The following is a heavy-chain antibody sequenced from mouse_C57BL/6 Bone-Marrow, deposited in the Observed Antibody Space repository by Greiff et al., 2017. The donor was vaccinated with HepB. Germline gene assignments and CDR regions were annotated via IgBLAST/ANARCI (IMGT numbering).Heavy chain of an antibody. CDR2: IYPGDGDT. CDR3: ARFAYGSPFDY. CDR1: GYAFSSYW. Sequence: QVQLQQSGAELVKPGASVKISCKASGYAFSSYWMNWVKQRPGKGLEWIGQIYPGDGDTNSNGKFKGKATLTVDKSSSTAYMELNSLTSEDSAVYYCARFAYGSPFDYWGQGTTLTVSS. V-gene: IGHV1-80*01. D-gene: IGHD1-1*01. J-gene: IGHJ2*01.